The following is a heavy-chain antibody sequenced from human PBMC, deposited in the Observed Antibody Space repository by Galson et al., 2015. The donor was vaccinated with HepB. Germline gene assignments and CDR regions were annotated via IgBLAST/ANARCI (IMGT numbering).Heavy chain of an antibody. V-gene: IGHV4-39*01. CDR1: GGSISSSSYY. J-gene: IGHJ5*02. CDR3: ASRKGIVVVPAAIPLSPRHNWFDP. Sequence: ETLSLTCTVSGGSISSSSYYWGWIRQPPGKGLEWIGSIYYSESTYYNPSLKSRVTISVDTSKNQFSLKLSSVTAADTAVYYCASRKGIVVVPAAIPLSPRHNWFDPWGQGTLVTVSS. CDR2: IYYSEST. D-gene: IGHD2-2*01.